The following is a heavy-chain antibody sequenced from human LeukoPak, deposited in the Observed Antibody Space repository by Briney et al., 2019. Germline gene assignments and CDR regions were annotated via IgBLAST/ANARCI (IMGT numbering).Heavy chain of an antibody. CDR3: ARRHCSGGSCYWTVFDY. CDR2: IYYSGST. CDR1: GGSISSGGYY. Sequence: SETLSLTCTVSGGSISSGGYYWSWIRQPPGKGLEWIGYIYYSGSTYYNPSLKSRVTISVDTSKNQFSLKLSSVTAADTAVYYCARRHCSGGSCYWTVFDYWGQGTLVTVSS. J-gene: IGHJ4*02. D-gene: IGHD2-15*01. V-gene: IGHV4-30-4*02.